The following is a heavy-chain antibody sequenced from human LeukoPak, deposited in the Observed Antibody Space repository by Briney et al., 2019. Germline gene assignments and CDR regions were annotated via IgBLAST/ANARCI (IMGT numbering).Heavy chain of an antibody. D-gene: IGHD5-12*01. CDR1: GFTFSSYA. CDR3: ARAGSGYEDGFDY. CDR2: ISYDGSNK. V-gene: IGHV3-30*04. Sequence: GGSLRLSCAASGFTFSSYAMHWVRQAPGKGLEWVAVISYDGSNKYYADSVKGRFTISRDNSKKMLYLQVNSLRAEDTAVYYCARAGSGYEDGFDYWGQGTLVTVSS. J-gene: IGHJ4*02.